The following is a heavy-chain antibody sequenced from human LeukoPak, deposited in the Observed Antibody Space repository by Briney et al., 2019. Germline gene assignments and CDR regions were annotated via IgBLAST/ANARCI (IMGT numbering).Heavy chain of an antibody. CDR3: VKDRPCDTCMPMDT. V-gene: IGHV3-53*01. Sequence: GGSLRLSCAVSGFNVRSNYMTWVRQAPGKGLEWVSVLHSGGDTYYADSVRGRFTISRDNSENMLFLQMNGLRADDSAIYYCVKDRPCDTCMPMDTWGQGATVTVSS. D-gene: IGHD2-2*01. J-gene: IGHJ6*02. CDR2: LHSGGDT. CDR1: GFNVRSNY.